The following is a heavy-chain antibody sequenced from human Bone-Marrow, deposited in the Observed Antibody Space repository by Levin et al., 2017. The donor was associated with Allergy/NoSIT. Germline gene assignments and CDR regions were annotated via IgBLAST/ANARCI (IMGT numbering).Heavy chain of an antibody. V-gene: IGHV1-2*02. D-gene: IGHD2/OR15-2a*01. CDR3: ARDLDLVIVPIENN. CDR1: GYTFTDYY. J-gene: IGHJ4*02. Sequence: ASVKVSCQASGYTFTDYYLHWVRQAPGQGLQWMGWINPNSGDTKYAAKFQGRVTMTRDASINTAYMELNRLPSDDTAVYYCARDLDLVIVPIENNWGQGTRITVSS. CDR2: INPNSGDT.